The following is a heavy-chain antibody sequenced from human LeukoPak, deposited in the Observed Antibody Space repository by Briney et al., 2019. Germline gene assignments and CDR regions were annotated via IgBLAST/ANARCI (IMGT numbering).Heavy chain of an antibody. CDR2: IYYSGST. V-gene: IGHV4-39*01. Sequence: PSETLSPTCTVSGGSISSSSYYWGWIRQPPGKGLEWIGSIYYSGSTYYNPSLKSRVTISVDTSKNQFSLKLSSVTAADTAVYYCARHPNLWFDPWGQGTLVTVYS. J-gene: IGHJ5*02. CDR3: ARHPNLWFDP. CDR1: GGSISSSSYY.